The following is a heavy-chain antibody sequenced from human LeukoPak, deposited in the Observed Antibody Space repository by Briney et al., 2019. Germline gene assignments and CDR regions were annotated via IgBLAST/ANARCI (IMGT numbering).Heavy chain of an antibody. CDR2: ISYDGSNK. D-gene: IGHD3-3*01. V-gene: IGHV3-30-3*01. CDR1: GFTFSDYY. Sequence: GGSLRLSCAASGFTFSDYYMSWIRQAPGKGLEWVAVISYDGSNKYYADSVKGRFTISRDNSKNTLYLQMNSLRAEDTAVYYCARVGLDLEGDYWGQGTLVTVSS. J-gene: IGHJ4*02. CDR3: ARVGLDLEGDY.